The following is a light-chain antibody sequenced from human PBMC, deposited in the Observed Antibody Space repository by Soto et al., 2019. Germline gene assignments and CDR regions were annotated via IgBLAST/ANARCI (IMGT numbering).Light chain of an antibody. CDR1: QSIGSW. CDR3: QQYNAYR. V-gene: IGKV1-5*03. CDR2: RES. Sequence: DIQMTQSPSTLSASVGDRVTITCRASQSIGSWLAWYQQKPGKAPKVLIYRESSLESGVPARFSGSGSGTEFTLTISCLQLDDFATYYCQQYNAYRFGQGTRLEIK. J-gene: IGKJ5*01.